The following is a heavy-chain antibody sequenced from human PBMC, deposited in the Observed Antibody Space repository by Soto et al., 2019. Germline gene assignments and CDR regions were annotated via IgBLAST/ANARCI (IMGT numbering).Heavy chain of an antibody. V-gene: IGHV3-53*01. D-gene: IGHD5-12*01. Sequence: EVLLVESGGGLIQPGGSLRLSCAASGFTVSSNYMNWVRQAPGKGLEWVSVIYSGGSTYYADSVKGRFTISRDNSKNTLYLQMNSLRAEDTAVYYCAREYSAYDAFDYWGQGTLVTVSS. CDR1: GFTVSSNY. CDR3: AREYSAYDAFDY. CDR2: IYSGGST. J-gene: IGHJ4*02.